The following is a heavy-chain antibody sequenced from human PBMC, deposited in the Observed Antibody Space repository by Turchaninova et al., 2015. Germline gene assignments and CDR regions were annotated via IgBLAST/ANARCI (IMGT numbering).Heavy chain of an antibody. V-gene: IGHV4-59*08. D-gene: IGHD3-10*01. CDR3: ARSYGSGNYFDN. CDR2: ISYSRST. J-gene: IGHJ4*02. CDR1: GGSGSGYY. Sequence: QVQLQESGPGLVRPSETLSLTCTVSGGSGSGYYGSWIRQPPGKGLEWIGYISYSRSTNYNPSLKSRVTISVDTSKNQFSLKLNSVTAADTAVYFCARSYGSGNYFDNWGQGTLVTVSS.